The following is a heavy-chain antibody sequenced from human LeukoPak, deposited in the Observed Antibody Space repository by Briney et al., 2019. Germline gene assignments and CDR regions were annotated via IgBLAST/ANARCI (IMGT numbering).Heavy chain of an antibody. J-gene: IGHJ6*03. CDR3: ASAPGYYYDSSGYYYNYYYYMDV. V-gene: IGHV4-59*01. Sequence: SETLSLTCTVSGGSISSYYWSWIRQPPGKGLEWIGYIYYTGSTDYNPSLKSRVTISVDTSKNQFSLKLSSVTAADTAVYYCASAPGYYYDSSGYYYNYYYYMDVWGKGTTVTVSS. CDR2: IYYTGST. D-gene: IGHD3-22*01. CDR1: GGSISSYY.